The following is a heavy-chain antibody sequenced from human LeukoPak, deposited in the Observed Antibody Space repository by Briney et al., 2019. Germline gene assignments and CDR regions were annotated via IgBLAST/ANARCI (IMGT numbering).Heavy chain of an antibody. V-gene: IGHV3-30-3*01. J-gene: IGHJ4*02. D-gene: IGHD2-15*01. CDR2: ISYDGSNK. CDR3: ARGHSEDIVVVVAATSLDY. CDR1: GFTFSSYA. Sequence: HSGGSLRLSCAASGFTFSSYAMHWVRQAPGKGLEWVAVISYDGSNKYCADSVKGRFTISRDNSKNTLYLQMNSLRAEDTAVYYCARGHSEDIVVVVAATSLDYWGQGTLVTVSS.